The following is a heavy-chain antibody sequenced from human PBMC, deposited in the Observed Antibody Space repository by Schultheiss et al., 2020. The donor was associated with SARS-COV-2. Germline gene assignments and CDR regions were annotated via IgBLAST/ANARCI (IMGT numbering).Heavy chain of an antibody. CDR3: ASVEHANYYYYYGMDV. CDR2: INAGNGNT. CDR1: GYTFTSYA. Sequence: GESLKISCKASGYTFTSYAMHWVRQAPGQRLEWMGWINAGNGNTKYSQKFQGRVTITRDTSASTAYMELSSLRSEDTAVYYCASVEHANYYYYYGMDVWGQGTTVTVSS. V-gene: IGHV1-3*01. J-gene: IGHJ6*02.